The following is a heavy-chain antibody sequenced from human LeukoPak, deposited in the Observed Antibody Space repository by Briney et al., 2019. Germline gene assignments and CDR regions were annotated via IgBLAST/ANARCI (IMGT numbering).Heavy chain of an antibody. D-gene: IGHD1-26*01. V-gene: IGHV3-7*01. CDR3: ARDKIVGATNFDY. Sequence: GGSLRLSCAASGFTFSSYEMNWVRQAPGKGLEWVANIKQDGSEKYYVDSVKGRFTISRDNAKNSLYLQMNSLRAEDTAVYYCARDKIVGATNFDYWGQGTLVTVSS. CDR2: IKQDGSEK. CDR1: GFTFSSYE. J-gene: IGHJ4*02.